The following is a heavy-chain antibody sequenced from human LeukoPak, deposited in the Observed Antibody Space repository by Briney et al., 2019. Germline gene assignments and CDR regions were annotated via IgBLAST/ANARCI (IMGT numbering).Heavy chain of an antibody. Sequence: SGTLSLTCIVSGGSISSYYWSWIRQPAGKGLEWIGQIHTSGSTNYNPSFKSRVAMSVDTSKNQFSLELSSVTAADTAVYYCAGRAQTTGWSFDYWGKGALVTVSS. J-gene: IGHJ4*02. CDR2: IHTSGST. D-gene: IGHD6-19*01. CDR1: GGSISSYY. CDR3: AGRAQTTGWSFDY. V-gene: IGHV4-4*07.